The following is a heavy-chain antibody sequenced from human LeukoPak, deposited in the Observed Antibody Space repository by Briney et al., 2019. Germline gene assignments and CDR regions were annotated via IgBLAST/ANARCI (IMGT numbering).Heavy chain of an antibody. D-gene: IGHD3-22*01. CDR1: GFTFDDCG. CDR3: ARLQTPYYDSSGYFFDY. J-gene: IGHJ4*02. Sequence: PGGSLRLSCAASGFTFDDCGMSWVRQAPGKGLEWVSGINWDGGSTGYADSVKGRFTISRDNAKNPLYLQMNSLRAEDTALYYCARLQTPYYDSSGYFFDYWGQGTLVTVSS. V-gene: IGHV3-20*04. CDR2: INWDGGST.